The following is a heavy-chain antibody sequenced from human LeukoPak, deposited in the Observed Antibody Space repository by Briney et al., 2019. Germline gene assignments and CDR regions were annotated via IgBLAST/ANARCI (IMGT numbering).Heavy chain of an antibody. CDR3: ARDLLSGSSWSKGEFDP. V-gene: IGHV4-38-2*02. D-gene: IGHD6-13*01. Sequence: PSETLSLTCTVSGYSISSGYYWGWIRQPPGKGLEWIGSIYHSGSTYYNPSLKSRVTISVDTSKNQFSLKLSSVTAADTAVYYCARDLLSGSSWSKGEFDPWGQGTLVTVSS. CDR1: GYSISSGYY. CDR2: IYHSGST. J-gene: IGHJ5*02.